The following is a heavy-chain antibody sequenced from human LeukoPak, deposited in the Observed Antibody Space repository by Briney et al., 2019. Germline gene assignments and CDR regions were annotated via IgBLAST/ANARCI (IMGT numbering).Heavy chain of an antibody. V-gene: IGHV3-49*03. CDR3: TSGIAARPRSADY. CDR2: IRSKAYGGTT. Sequence: GGSLRLSCTASGFTFGDYAMSWFRQAPGKGLEWVGFIRSKAYGGTTEYAASVKGRFTISRDDSKSIAYLQMNSLKTEDTAVYYYTSGIAARPRSADYWGQGTLVTVSS. CDR1: GFTFGDYA. D-gene: IGHD6-6*01. J-gene: IGHJ4*02.